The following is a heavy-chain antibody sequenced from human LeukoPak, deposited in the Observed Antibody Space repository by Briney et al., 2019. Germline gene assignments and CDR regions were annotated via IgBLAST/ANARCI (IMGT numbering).Heavy chain of an antibody. V-gene: IGHV3-23*01. D-gene: IGHD6-13*01. CDR2: ISGSGGST. CDR3: AREHTYSSSWYGVYYMDV. J-gene: IGHJ6*03. Sequence: GGSLRLSCAASGFTFSSYAMSWVRQAPGKGLEWVSAISGSGGSTYYADSVKGRFTISRDNAKNSLYLQMNSLRAEDTAVYYCAREHTYSSSWYGVYYMDVWGKGTTVTVSS. CDR1: GFTFSSYA.